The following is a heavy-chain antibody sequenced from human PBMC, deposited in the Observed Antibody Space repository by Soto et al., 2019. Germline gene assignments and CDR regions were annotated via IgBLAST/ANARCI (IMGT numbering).Heavy chain of an antibody. CDR1: GFTFSSYG. CDR3: ARHASPLDFDY. J-gene: IGHJ4*02. V-gene: IGHV3-33*01. Sequence: QVQLVESGGGVVQPGRSLRLSCAASGFTFSSYGMHWVRQAPGKGLEWVAVIWNDGINKYYTDSVQGRFTISRDNSKNTLYLQMNSLRAEDTAVYYCARHASPLDFDYWGQGTLVTVSS. CDR2: IWNDGINK. D-gene: IGHD3-16*01.